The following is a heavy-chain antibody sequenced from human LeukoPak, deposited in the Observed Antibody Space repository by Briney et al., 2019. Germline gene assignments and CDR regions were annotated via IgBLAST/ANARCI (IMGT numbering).Heavy chain of an antibody. CDR1: GFSFSSYW. D-gene: IGHD1-1*01. J-gene: IGHJ4*02. V-gene: IGHV3-74*01. CDR2: INIDGSTT. Sequence: AGGSLRLPCAASGFSFSSYWMHWVRQAPGKGLVWVSRINIDGSTTTYADSVKGRFTISRDNAKNTLSLQMNSLRADDTAVYYCISDHTGHDDYWGQGTLVTVSS. CDR3: ISDHTGHDDY.